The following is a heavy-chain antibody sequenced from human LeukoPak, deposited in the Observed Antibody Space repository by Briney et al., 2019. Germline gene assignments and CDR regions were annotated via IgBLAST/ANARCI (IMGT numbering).Heavy chain of an antibody. V-gene: IGHV1-3*01. CDR3: AREGGYSYDFDY. CDR2: INAGNGNT. D-gene: IGHD5-18*01. CDR1: GYTFTSYA. J-gene: IGHJ4*02. Sequence: ASVKVSCKASGYTFTSYAMHWVRQAPGQRLEWMGWINAGNGNTKYSQKFQGRVTITRDTSASTAYMELSSLRSEDTAVYYCAREGGYSYDFDYWGQGTLVTVSS.